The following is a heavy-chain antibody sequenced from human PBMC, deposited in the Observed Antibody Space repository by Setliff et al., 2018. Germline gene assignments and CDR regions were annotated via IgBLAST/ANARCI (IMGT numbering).Heavy chain of an antibody. CDR3: ARQVWDYYYMDV. D-gene: IGHD7-27*01. J-gene: IGHJ6*03. Sequence: KASETLSLTCTVSGGSISSSNYYWTWVRQHPRKGLEWVAYTSYTGTTYYNPSLENRLTISVDTSKNQFSLKVHFVTAADTAVYYCARQVWDYYYMDVWGKGTTVTVSS. CDR1: GGSISSSNYY. CDR2: TSYTGTT. V-gene: IGHV4-31*03.